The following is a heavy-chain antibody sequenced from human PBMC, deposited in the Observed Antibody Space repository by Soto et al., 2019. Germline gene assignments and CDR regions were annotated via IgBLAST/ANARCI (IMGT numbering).Heavy chain of an antibody. J-gene: IGHJ4*02. CDR1: GFTFSSYW. Sequence: EVQLVESGGGLVQPGGSLSLSCAASGFTFSSYWMHWVRQAPGKGLVWVSRMNSDGSSITYADSVKGRFTISRDSAKNTMYLQVHSLRAEDTAVYYCAREIATTGLYYFDYWGQGTLVTVSS. V-gene: IGHV3-74*01. CDR3: AREIATTGLYYFDY. CDR2: MNSDGSSI. D-gene: IGHD6-13*01.